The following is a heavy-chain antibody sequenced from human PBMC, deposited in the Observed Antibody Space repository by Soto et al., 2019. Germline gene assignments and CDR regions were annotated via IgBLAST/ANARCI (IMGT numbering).Heavy chain of an antibody. CDR3: ARVGMDV. J-gene: IGHJ6*02. CDR1: GFTFSSYG. CDR2: IWFDGSKQ. Sequence: VQLVESGGGVVQPGRSLRLSCAVSGFTFSSYGMHWVRQAPGKGLEWVAVIWFDGSKQFYADSVRGRFTISIDSSKNTLYLQMNNLRAEDTALYYCARVGMDVWGQGTTATVSS. V-gene: IGHV3-33*01.